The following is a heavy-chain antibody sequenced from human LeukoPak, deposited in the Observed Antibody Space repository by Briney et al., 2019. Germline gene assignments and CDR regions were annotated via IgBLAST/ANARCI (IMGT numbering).Heavy chain of an antibody. CDR1: GFTVSSNY. CDR2: IYSGGST. Sequence: PGGSLRLSCAASGFTVSSNYMSWVRQAPGKGLEWVSVIYSGGSTYYADSVKGRFTISRDNSKNTLSLQMNSLRAEDTAVYYCATQVTATNPNDYWGQGTLVTVSS. CDR3: ATQVTATNPNDY. D-gene: IGHD1-7*01. J-gene: IGHJ4*02. V-gene: IGHV3-66*02.